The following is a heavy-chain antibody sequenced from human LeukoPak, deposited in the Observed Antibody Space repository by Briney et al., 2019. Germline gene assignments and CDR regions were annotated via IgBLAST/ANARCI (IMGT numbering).Heavy chain of an antibody. CDR2: ISGSGGGT. D-gene: IGHD6-13*01. V-gene: IGHV3-23*01. Sequence: QPGGSLRLSCAASGFTFSSYAMSWVRQAPGMGLEWVSAISGSGGGTFYADSLKGRFTISRDNSKNTLYLQMNSLRAEDTAVYYCAKDTASSSWSGDADYWGQGTLVTVSS. CDR3: AKDTASSSWSGDADY. CDR1: GFTFSSYA. J-gene: IGHJ4*02.